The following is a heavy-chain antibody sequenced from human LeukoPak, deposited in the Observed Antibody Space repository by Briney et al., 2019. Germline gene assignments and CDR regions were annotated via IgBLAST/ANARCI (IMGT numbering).Heavy chain of an antibody. CDR3: ARLSQTPNYYTLGGYYYLGY. V-gene: IGHV1-8*01. Sequence: ASVKVSCKASRYTFTSYAINWVREAAGHGLEWMGWMNPNTGRTGYAQKFQGRITMTRDTSINTAYMELTNLRSENTAIYYCARLSQTPNYYTLGGYYYLGYWGQGTPVTVSS. J-gene: IGHJ4*02. D-gene: IGHD3-10*01. CDR1: RYTFTSYA. CDR2: MNPNTGRT.